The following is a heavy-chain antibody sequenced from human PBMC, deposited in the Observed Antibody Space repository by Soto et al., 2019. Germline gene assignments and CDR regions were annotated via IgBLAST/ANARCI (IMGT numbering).Heavy chain of an antibody. J-gene: IGHJ6*03. V-gene: IGHV3-21*01. CDR3: ARDHYPDYDYIWGSYPTLGYYYMDV. CDR2: ISSSSSYI. D-gene: IGHD3-16*02. CDR1: GFTFSSYS. Sequence: GGSLRLSCAASGFTFSSYSMNWVRQAPGKGLEWVSSISSSSSYIYYADSVKGRFTISRDNAKNSLYLQMNSLRAEDTAVYYCARDHYPDYDYIWGSYPTLGYYYMDVWGKGTTVTVSS.